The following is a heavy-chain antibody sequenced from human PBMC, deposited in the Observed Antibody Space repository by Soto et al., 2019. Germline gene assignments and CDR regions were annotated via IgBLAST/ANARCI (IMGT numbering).Heavy chain of an antibody. V-gene: IGHV4-4*02. CDR3: ARTVGGLVISWFGVFDI. J-gene: IGHJ3*02. CDR2: IYHSGST. D-gene: IGHD3-9*01. Sequence: PSETLSLTCAVSSGSISSSNWWSWVRQPPGKGLEWIGEIYHSGSTNYNPSLKSRVTISVDKSKNQFSLKLSSVTAADTAVYYCARTVGGLVISWFGVFDIWGQGTMVTVSS. CDR1: SGSISSSNW.